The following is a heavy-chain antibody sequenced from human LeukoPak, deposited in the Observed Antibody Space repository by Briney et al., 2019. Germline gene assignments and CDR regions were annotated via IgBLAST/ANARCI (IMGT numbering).Heavy chain of an antibody. CDR1: GGSISSYY. J-gene: IGHJ5*02. V-gene: IGHV4-59*08. D-gene: IGHD2-15*01. CDR3: ARVDGSCSGGSCPSGNWFDP. Sequence: SETLSLTCTVSGGSISSYYWSWIRQPPGKGLEWIGYIYYSGSTNYNPSLKSRVTISVDPSKNQFSLKLSSVTAADTAVYYCARVDGSCSGGSCPSGNWFDPWGQGTLVTVSS. CDR2: IYYSGST.